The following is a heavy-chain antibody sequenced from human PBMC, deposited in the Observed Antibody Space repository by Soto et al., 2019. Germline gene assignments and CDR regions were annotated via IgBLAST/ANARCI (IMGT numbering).Heavy chain of an antibody. D-gene: IGHD3-3*01. Sequence: QVQLVQSGAEVKKPGASVKVSCKASGYTFTGYYMHWVRQAPGQGLEWMGWINPNSGGTNYAQKFQGRGTMTRDTSISTAYMELSRLRSDDTAVYYCARGGYDFWSGPPTYYFDYWGQGTLVTVSS. V-gene: IGHV1-2*02. J-gene: IGHJ4*02. CDR3: ARGGYDFWSGPPTYYFDY. CDR2: INPNSGGT. CDR1: GYTFTGYY.